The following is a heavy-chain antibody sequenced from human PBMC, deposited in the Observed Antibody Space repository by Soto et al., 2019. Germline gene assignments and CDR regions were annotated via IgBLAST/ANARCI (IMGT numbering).Heavy chain of an antibody. D-gene: IGHD5-12*01. CDR3: AAVLATITS. Sequence: ASVKVSCKASGFTFTSSAAQWVRQARGQRLEWIGWIVVGSGNTNYAQKFQERVTITRDMSTSTAYMELSSLRSEDTAVYYCAAVLATITSWGQGTLVTVSS. CDR1: GFTFTSSA. J-gene: IGHJ4*02. V-gene: IGHV1-58*01. CDR2: IVVGSGNT.